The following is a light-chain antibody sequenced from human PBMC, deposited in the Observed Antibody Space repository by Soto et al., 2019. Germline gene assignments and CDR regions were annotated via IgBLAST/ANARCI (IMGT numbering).Light chain of an antibody. CDR1: ESISSY. Sequence: DIQMTQSPSSLSASVGDRVTINCRASESISSYLNWYQQKPGKAPKLLIYAASSSQSGVPSRFSGSGSGTDFTLTISSLQPEDFATYYCQQSYSTPPIFGPGTKVDFK. V-gene: IGKV1-39*01. CDR2: AAS. J-gene: IGKJ3*01. CDR3: QQSYSTPPI.